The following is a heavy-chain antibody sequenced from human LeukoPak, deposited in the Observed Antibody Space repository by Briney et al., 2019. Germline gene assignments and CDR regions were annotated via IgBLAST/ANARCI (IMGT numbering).Heavy chain of an antibody. CDR2: IIPIFGTA. D-gene: IGHD3-9*01. Sequence: AGKLSCKASGGTFSSYAISWVRQAPGQGIERKGRIIPIFGTANYAQKFQGRVTITTDESTHTAYMELSSLRSEDTAVYYCARGLEFDISTGYENDYWGQGTLITVSS. CDR3: ARGLEFDISTGYENDY. J-gene: IGHJ4*02. V-gene: IGHV1-69*05. CDR1: GGTFSSYA.